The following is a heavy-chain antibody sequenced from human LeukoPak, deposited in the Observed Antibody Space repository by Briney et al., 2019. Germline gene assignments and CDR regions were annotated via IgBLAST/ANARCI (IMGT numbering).Heavy chain of an antibody. CDR1: GFTFSSYG. CDR2: IWYDGSNK. Sequence: GGSLRLSCAASGFTFSSYGMHWVRQAPGKGLEWVAVIWYDGSNKYYADSVKGRFTISRDNSKNTLYLQMNSLRAEDTAVYYCARDDRLFEAASTLLYYYYYGMDVWGQGTTVTVSS. CDR3: ARDDRLFEAASTLLYYYYYGMDV. D-gene: IGHD6-13*01. J-gene: IGHJ6*02. V-gene: IGHV3-33*01.